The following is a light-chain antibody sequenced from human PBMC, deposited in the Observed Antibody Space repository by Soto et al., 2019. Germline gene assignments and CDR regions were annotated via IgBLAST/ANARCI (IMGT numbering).Light chain of an antibody. CDR1: QSVTNSF. Sequence: ELVLAQSPCTLSWSPGERATLSCRASQSVTNSFLAWYQQKNGQAPRPLIYGASRRATGIPDRFTGSGYGTDVNLTISRLETEDFAVYYCQQYVSSPWAFGQGTKVDIK. CDR2: GAS. CDR3: QQYVSSPWA. J-gene: IGKJ1*01. V-gene: IGKV3-20*01.